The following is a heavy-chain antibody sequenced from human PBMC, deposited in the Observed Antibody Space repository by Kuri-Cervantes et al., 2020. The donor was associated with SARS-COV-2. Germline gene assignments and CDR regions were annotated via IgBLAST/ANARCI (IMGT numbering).Heavy chain of an antibody. J-gene: IGHJ4*02. CDR3: AREDSSGYYFDY. D-gene: IGHD3-22*01. V-gene: IGHV4-61*02. CDR1: GGSISSGSYY. CDR2: IYTSGST. Sequence: SCTVSGGSISSGSYYWSWIRQPAGKGLEWIGRIYTSGSTNYNPSLKSRVTISVDTSKNQFSLKLSSVTAADTAVYHCAREDSSGYYFDYWGQGTLVTVSS.